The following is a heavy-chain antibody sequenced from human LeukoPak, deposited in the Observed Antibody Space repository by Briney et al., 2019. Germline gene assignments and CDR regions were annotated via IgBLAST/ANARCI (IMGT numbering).Heavy chain of an antibody. V-gene: IGHV3-11*01. CDR2: ISSSSNTI. CDR3: AKDMSQLRIQLWLLGQNDAFDI. CDR1: GFTFSDYY. D-gene: IGHD5-18*01. J-gene: IGHJ3*02. Sequence: GGSLRLSCAASGFTFSDYYMIWLRQAPGKGLEWVSYISSSSNTIYYADSVKGRFTISRDNAKNSLYLQMNSLRAEDTAVYYCAKDMSQLRIQLWLLGQNDAFDIWGQGTMVTVSS.